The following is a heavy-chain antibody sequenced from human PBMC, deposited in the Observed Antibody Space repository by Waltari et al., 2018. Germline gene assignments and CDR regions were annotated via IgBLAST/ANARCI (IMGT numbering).Heavy chain of an antibody. D-gene: IGHD1-26*01. J-gene: IGHJ4*02. CDR1: GGSISSSSYY. V-gene: IGHV4-39*07. CDR2: IYYSGST. Sequence: QLQLQESGPGLVKPSETLSLTCTVSGGSISSSSYYWGWIRQPPGKGLEWIGSIYYSGSTYYNPSLKSRVTISVDTSKNQFSLKLSSVTAADTAVYYCARPYSGSSEGADYWGQGTLVTVSS. CDR3: ARPYSGSSEGADY.